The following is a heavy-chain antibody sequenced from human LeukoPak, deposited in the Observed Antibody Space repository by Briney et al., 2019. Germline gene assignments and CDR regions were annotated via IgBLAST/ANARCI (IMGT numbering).Heavy chain of an antibody. Sequence: TGGSLRLSCEASGFTVSRNYMNWVRQAPGKGLEWVSLIYNTGGTYYADSVKGRFTISRDKSKNTLFLQMNSLRVDDTAVYYCATAGDTDDAFDTWGQETMVTVSS. CDR2: IYNTGGT. D-gene: IGHD2-21*01. CDR1: GFTVSRNY. CDR3: ATAGDTDDAFDT. J-gene: IGHJ3*02. V-gene: IGHV3-53*01.